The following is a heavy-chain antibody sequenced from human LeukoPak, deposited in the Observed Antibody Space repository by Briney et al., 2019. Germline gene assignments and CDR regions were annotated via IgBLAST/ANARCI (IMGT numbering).Heavy chain of an antibody. J-gene: IGHJ4*02. Sequence: LGGSLRLSCAASVFTFSSYWMHWVRQAPGKGLVWVSRINSDGSSTSYADSVKGRFTISRDNAKNTLYLQMNSLRAEDTAVYYCARESGYCTNGVCRYYFDYWGQGTLVTVSS. CDR1: VFTFSSYW. CDR3: ARESGYCTNGVCRYYFDY. V-gene: IGHV3-74*01. D-gene: IGHD2-8*01. CDR2: INSDGSST.